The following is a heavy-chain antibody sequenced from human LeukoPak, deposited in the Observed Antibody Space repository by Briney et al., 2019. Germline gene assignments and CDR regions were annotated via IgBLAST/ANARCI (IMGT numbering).Heavy chain of an antibody. CDR3: ARDVMVRGVGLDY. V-gene: IGHV3-7*01. CDR2: IKQDGSEK. J-gene: IGHJ4*02. Sequence: GGSLRLSCAASGFTFSSYWMSWVRQAPGKGLEWVANIKQDGSEKYYVDSVKGRFTISRDNAKNSLYLQMNSLRAEDTAVYYCARDVMVRGVGLDYWGQGTLVTVSS. D-gene: IGHD3-10*01. CDR1: GFTFSSYW.